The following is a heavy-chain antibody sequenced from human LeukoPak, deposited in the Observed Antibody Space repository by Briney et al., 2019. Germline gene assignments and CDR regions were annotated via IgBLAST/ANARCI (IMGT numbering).Heavy chain of an antibody. D-gene: IGHD1-7*01. CDR3: ARSWNYGRAVEAFDI. CDR2: MYHRGST. Sequence: PSDTLSLTCSVSGYSISSGYYWGWIRQPPGKGLEWIGSMYHRGSTYSNPTLKSRVTISVDTSKNQFSLNLNSVTAADTAVYYCARSWNYGRAVEAFDIWGQGTMVTVSS. V-gene: IGHV4-38-2*01. J-gene: IGHJ3*02. CDR1: GYSISSGYY.